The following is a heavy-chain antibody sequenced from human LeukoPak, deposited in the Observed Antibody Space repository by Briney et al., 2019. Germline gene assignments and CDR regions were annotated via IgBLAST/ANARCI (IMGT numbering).Heavy chain of an antibody. Sequence: SETLSLTCAVYGGSFSGYYWSWIRQPPGKGLEWIGEINHSGSTNYNPSLKSRVTISVDTSKNQFSLKLSSVTAADTAVYYCARDASRYSSGWYGYWRQGTLVTVSS. V-gene: IGHV4-34*01. J-gene: IGHJ4*02. CDR2: INHSGST. CDR1: GGSFSGYY. CDR3: ARDASRYSSGWYGY. D-gene: IGHD6-19*01.